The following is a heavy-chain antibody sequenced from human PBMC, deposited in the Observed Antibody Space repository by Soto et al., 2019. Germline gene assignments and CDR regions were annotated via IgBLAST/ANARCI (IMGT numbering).Heavy chain of an antibody. Sequence: GASVKVSCKTSGGTFNTYAISWVRQTPGQGLEWMGGIIPIFGTTNYAQKFQGRVTVTADESTDTVYMELSSLRSEDTAIYYCATRPPTYYYDSSGYYAYWGQGTPVTVSS. CDR3: ATRPPTYYYDSSGYYAY. J-gene: IGHJ4*02. CDR1: GGTFNTYA. V-gene: IGHV1-69*13. D-gene: IGHD3-22*01. CDR2: IIPIFGTT.